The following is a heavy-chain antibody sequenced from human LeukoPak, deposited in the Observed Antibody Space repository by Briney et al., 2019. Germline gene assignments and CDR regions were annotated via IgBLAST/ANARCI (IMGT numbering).Heavy chain of an antibody. V-gene: IGHV4-61*02. D-gene: IGHD3-3*01. CDR1: GGSISSGSYY. CDR2: IYTSGST. CDR3: AGAGVFGMGADGIDY. J-gene: IGHJ4*02. Sequence: PSQTLSLTCTVSGGSISSGSYYWSWIRQPAGKGLEWIGRIYTSGSTNYNPSLKSRVTISVDTSKNQFSLKLSSVTAPDTAVYYCAGAGVFGMGADGIDYWGQGPLVAVSS.